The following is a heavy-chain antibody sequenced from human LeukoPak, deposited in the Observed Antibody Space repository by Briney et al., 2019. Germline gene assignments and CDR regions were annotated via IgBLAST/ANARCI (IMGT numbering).Heavy chain of an antibody. CDR1: GGSFSGYY. CDR2: INHSGST. D-gene: IGHD3-3*01. Sequence: SETLSLTCTVSGGSFSGYYWSWIRQPPGKGLEWIGEINHSGSTNYNPSLKSRVTISVDTSKNQFSLKLSSVTAADTAVYYCARTRYDFWSGYVYYFDYWGQGTLVTVSS. J-gene: IGHJ4*02. CDR3: ARTRYDFWSGYVYYFDY. V-gene: IGHV4-34*01.